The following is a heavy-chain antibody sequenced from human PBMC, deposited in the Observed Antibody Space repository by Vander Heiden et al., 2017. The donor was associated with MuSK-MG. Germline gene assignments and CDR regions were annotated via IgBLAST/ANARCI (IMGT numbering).Heavy chain of an antibody. CDR1: GYSISSGYY. CDR2: IYHSGST. CDR3: ARIFGWGGDCIHWFDP. D-gene: IGHD3-3*01. J-gene: IGHJ5*02. Sequence: LSLTCAVSGYSISSGYYWGWIRQPPGKGLEWIGSIYHSGSTYYNPSLKSRVTISVDTSKNQFSLKLSSVTDEDKAVYYCARIFGWGGDCIHWFDPWGQGNLVTVS. V-gene: IGHV4-38-2*01.